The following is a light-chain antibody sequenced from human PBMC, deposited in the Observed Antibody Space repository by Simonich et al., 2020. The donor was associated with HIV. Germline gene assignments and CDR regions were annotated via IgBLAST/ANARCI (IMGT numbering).Light chain of an antibody. V-gene: IGLV2-14*01. CDR2: DVR. CDR1: SSDIGGYNY. CDR3: SSYTSSSTWI. J-gene: IGLJ2*01. Sequence: QSALTQPASVSGSPGQSITISCTGTSSDIGGYNYVSWYQQHPGKAPKLMIYDVRKRPSGFSTRFSGAKSGNTASLTISGLRAEDEADYYCSSYTSSSTWIFGGGTKLTVL.